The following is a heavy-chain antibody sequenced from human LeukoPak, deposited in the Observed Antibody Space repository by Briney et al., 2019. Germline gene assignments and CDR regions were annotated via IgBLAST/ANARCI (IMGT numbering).Heavy chain of an antibody. CDR1: GFTFSSYG. Sequence: GRSLRLSCAASGFTFSSYGMHWVRQAPGKGLEWVAVISFDESNKYYADSVKGRFTISRDNSKNTLYLQMNSLRAEDTAVYYCAKAVVRGVIIDYWGQGTLVTVSS. CDR2: ISFDESNK. V-gene: IGHV3-30*18. CDR3: AKAVVRGVIIDY. J-gene: IGHJ4*02. D-gene: IGHD3-10*01.